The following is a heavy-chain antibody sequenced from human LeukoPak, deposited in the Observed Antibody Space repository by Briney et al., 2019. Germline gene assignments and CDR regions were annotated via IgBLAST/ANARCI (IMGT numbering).Heavy chain of an antibody. Sequence: PGGSLRLSCAASGFTVSSYGMHWVRQAPGKGLEWVALISYDGSNKDYADSVRGRFTISRDNAKNTLYLQMNSLRAEDTAVYYCAKTRFGVVPDYWGQGTLVTVSS. J-gene: IGHJ4*02. D-gene: IGHD3-3*01. V-gene: IGHV3-30*18. CDR3: AKTRFGVVPDY. CDR2: ISYDGSNK. CDR1: GFTVSSYG.